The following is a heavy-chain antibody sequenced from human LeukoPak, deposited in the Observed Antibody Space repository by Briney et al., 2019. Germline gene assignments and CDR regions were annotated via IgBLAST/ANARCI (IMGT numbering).Heavy chain of an antibody. D-gene: IGHD5-18*01. J-gene: IGHJ5*02. V-gene: IGHV4-30-4*08. CDR3: ARGPGRGYSYGRRFDP. CDR1: GGSISSGDYY. CDR2: IYYSGST. Sequence: SETLSLTCTVSGGSISSGDYYWSWIRQPPGKGLEWIGYIYYSGSTYYSPSLKSRVTISVDTSKNQFSLKLSSVTAADTAVYYGARGPGRGYSYGRRFDPWGQGTLVTVSS.